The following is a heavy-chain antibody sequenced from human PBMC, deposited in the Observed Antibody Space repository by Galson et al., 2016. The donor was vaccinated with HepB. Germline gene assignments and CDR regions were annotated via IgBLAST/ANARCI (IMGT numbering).Heavy chain of an antibody. CDR1: GGTFSSYA. J-gene: IGHJ6*02. CDR3: ARDAVAVAGTLHFYFYGMDV. CDR2: IVPILGMS. D-gene: IGHD6-19*01. V-gene: IGHV1-69*04. Sequence: VKVSCKASGGTFSSYAFSWVRQAPGQGLEWMGRIVPILGMSNYAQKFQGRVTITADKSTSTVYMELSSLRSEDTAVYYCARDAVAVAGTLHFYFYGMDVWGQGTTVTVSS.